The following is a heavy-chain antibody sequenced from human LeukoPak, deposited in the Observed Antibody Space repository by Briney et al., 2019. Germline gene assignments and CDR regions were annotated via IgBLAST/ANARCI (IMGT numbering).Heavy chain of an antibody. D-gene: IGHD3-22*01. V-gene: IGHV3-23*01. Sequence: GGSLRLSXAASGFTVSSSYAMSWVRQAPGKGLEWVSCISGSDAGTYYADSVKGRFTISRDNSKNTLYLQVNSLRAEDTAVYYCAKLGSPVVVISYFDYWGQGTLVTVSS. J-gene: IGHJ4*02. CDR1: GFTVSSSYA. CDR3: AKLGSPVVVISYFDY. CDR2: ISGSDAGT.